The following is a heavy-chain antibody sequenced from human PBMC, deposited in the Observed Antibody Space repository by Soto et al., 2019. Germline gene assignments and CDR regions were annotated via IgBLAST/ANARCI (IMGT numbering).Heavy chain of an antibody. J-gene: IGHJ3*02. CDR3: ARVSRLYVTLPHGFDI. CDR2: INPSGGST. V-gene: IGHV1-46*01. D-gene: IGHD3-16*01. CDR1: GYTFTSYY. Sequence: ASVKVSCKASGYTFTSYYMHWVRQAPGQGLEWMGIINPSGGSTSYAQKFQGRVTMTRDTSTSTVYMELSSLRSEATAVYYCARVSRLYVTLPHGFDIWGQGTMVTVSS.